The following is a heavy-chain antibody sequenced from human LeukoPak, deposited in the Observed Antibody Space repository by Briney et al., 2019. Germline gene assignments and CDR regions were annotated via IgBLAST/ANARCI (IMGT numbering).Heavy chain of an antibody. CDR1: GFTFSSYA. CDR3: AKDLGSSGWTGDFDY. Sequence: GGSLRLSCAASGFTFSSYAMSWVRQAPGKGLEWVSAISGSGGSTYYADPVKGRFTISRDNSKNTLYLQMNSLRAEDTAVYYCAKDLGSSGWTGDFDYWGQGTLVTVSS. J-gene: IGHJ4*02. D-gene: IGHD6-19*01. CDR2: ISGSGGST. V-gene: IGHV3-23*01.